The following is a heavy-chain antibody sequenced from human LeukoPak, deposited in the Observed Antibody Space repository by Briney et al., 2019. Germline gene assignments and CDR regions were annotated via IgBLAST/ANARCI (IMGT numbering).Heavy chain of an antibody. D-gene: IGHD5/OR15-5a*01. CDR1: LGSITGGGYS. J-gene: IGHJ5*02. Sequence: SETLSLTCTVSLGSITGGGYSWNWIRQQPGKGLEWVGYIFVRGNTNNNPSLRSRLSISIDTSKNQFYLRLNSVTAADTAVYLCSVLGILFDPWGAETLVAVSS. CDR3: SVLGILFDP. V-gene: IGHV4-31*03. CDR2: IFVRGNT.